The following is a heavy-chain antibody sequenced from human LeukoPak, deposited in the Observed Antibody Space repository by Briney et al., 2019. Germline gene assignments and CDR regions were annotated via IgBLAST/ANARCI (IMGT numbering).Heavy chain of an antibody. D-gene: IGHD4-17*01. V-gene: IGHV3-23*01. CDR3: AKDLTTVTTMDYFDY. CDR1: GFTFSSYA. CDR2: ISGSGGST. Sequence: GGPLRLSCAASGFTFSSYAMSWVRQAPGKGLEWVSAISGSGGSTYYADSVKGRFTISRDNSKNTLYLQMNSLRAEDTAVYYCAKDLTTVTTMDYFDYWGQGTLVTVSS. J-gene: IGHJ4*02.